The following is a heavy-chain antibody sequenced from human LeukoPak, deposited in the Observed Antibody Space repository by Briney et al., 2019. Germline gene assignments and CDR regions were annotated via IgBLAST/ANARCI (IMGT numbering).Heavy chain of an antibody. D-gene: IGHD2-21*01. CDR2: IYHSGST. V-gene: IGHV4-38-2*02. J-gene: IGHJ4*02. CDR1: GYSISSGYY. Sequence: SETLSLTCTVSGYSISSGYYWGWIRQPPGKGLEWIGSIYHSGSTYYNPSLKSRVTISVDTSKNQFSLKLSSVTAADTAVYYCARLLSSAAGDYWGQGTLVTASS. CDR3: ARLLSSAAGDY.